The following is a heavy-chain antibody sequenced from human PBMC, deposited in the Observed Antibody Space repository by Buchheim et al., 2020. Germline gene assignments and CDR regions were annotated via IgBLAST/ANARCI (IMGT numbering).Heavy chain of an antibody. J-gene: IGHJ4*02. Sequence: QAALQESGPGLVKPSETLSLTCTVSGASIRSYYWSWIRQSPEKGLEWIGYIYFSGATEYYPSLKSRLTMSGAASRNQFSLQLTYVTAADTARYFCAREHCSGGACSGDQWGQGIL. CDR3: AREHCSGGACSGDQ. CDR1: GASIRSYY. D-gene: IGHD2-15*01. V-gene: IGHV4-59*01. CDR2: IYFSGAT.